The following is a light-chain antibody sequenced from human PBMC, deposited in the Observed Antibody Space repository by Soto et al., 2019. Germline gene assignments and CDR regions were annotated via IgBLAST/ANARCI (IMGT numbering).Light chain of an antibody. CDR1: QSIASW. Sequence: IQMTQSPSTLSASVGDRVTITCRASQSIASWLAWYQQKPGKAPELLIFGAKTLQSGVPSRFSGSGYGTDFTLTITTLQPEDVGIYYCQQCHATPLTFGQGTRLEIK. CDR2: GAK. V-gene: IGKV1-5*01. J-gene: IGKJ5*01. CDR3: QQCHATPLT.